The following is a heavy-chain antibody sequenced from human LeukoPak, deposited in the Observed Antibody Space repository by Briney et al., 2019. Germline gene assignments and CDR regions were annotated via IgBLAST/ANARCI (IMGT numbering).Heavy chain of an antibody. Sequence: GGSLRLSCAASGFTFSNYEMNWVRQAPGKGLEWISYISPTGSTIYYADSVKGRFTISRDNAKNSLYLQMNSLRAEDTALYYCARSGGGSWFDPWGQGTLVTVYS. D-gene: IGHD3-16*01. CDR1: GFTFSNYE. CDR2: ISPTGSTI. V-gene: IGHV3-48*03. J-gene: IGHJ5*02. CDR3: ARSGGGSWFDP.